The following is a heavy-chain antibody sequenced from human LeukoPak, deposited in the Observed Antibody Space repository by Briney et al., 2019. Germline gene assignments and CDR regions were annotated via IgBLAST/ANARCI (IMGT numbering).Heavy chain of an antibody. D-gene: IGHD7-27*01. CDR3: AIDPNWGTHS. V-gene: IGHV3-23*01. CDR1: GFTFSTYT. Sequence: PGGSLRLSCAASGFTFSTYTMYWVRHPPGKRLEWVSIIGSSGGGIHYADSVKGRFTISRDNSKNALYLQMYSLRVEDTAVYYCAIDPNWGTHSWGQGVLVTVSS. J-gene: IGHJ4*02. CDR2: IGSSGGGI.